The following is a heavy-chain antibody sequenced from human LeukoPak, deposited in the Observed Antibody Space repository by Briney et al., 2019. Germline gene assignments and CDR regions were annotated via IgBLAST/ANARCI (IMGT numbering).Heavy chain of an antibody. J-gene: IGHJ6*02. D-gene: IGHD6-13*01. CDR2: MNPNSGNT. CDR3: ARGHHRAAAGTRRVGYYYYGMDV. V-gene: IGHV1-8*01. CDR1: GYTFTSYD. Sequence: ASVKVSCKASGYTFTSYDINWVRQATGQGLEWMGWMNPNSGNTGYAQKFQGRVTMTRNTSISTAYMELSSLRSEDTAAYYCARGHHRAAAGTRRVGYYYYGMDVWGQGTTVTVSS.